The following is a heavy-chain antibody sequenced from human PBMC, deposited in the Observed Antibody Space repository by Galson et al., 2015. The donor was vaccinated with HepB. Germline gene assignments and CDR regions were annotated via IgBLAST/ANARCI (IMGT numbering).Heavy chain of an antibody. V-gene: IGHV3-30*18. CDR3: AKDEGDIMATPFDY. CDR1: GFTFSSYG. D-gene: IGHD5-12*01. CDR2: ISYDGSNK. J-gene: IGHJ4*02. Sequence: SLRLSCAASGFTFSSYGMHWVRQAPGKGLEWVAVISYDGSNKYYADSVKGRFTISRDNSKNTLYLQMNSLRAEDTAVYYCAKDEGDIMATPFDYWGQGTLVTVSS.